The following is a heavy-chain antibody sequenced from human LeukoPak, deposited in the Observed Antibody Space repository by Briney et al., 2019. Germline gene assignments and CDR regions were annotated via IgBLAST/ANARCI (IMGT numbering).Heavy chain of an antibody. CDR3: ARGEDTAMVSAYGMDV. V-gene: IGHV4-31*03. J-gene: IGHJ6*02. CDR1: GGSISSGGYY. Sequence: SETQSLTCTVSGGSISSGGYYWSWIRQHPGKGLEWIGYIYYSGSTYYNPSLKSRVTISVDTSKNQFSPKLSSVTAADTAVYYCARGEDTAMVSAYGMDVWGQGTTVTVSS. D-gene: IGHD5-18*01. CDR2: IYYSGST.